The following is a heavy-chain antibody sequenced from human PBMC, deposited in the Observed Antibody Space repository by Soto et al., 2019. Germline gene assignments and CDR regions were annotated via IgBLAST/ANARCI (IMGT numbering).Heavy chain of an antibody. CDR2: IYYSGST. D-gene: IGHD6-19*01. CDR1: GGSISSGGYY. CDR3: ARTGWGQWSNYDY. Sequence: SETLSLTCTVSGGSISSGGYYWSWIRQHPGKGLEWIGYIYYSGSTYYNPSLKSRVTISVDTSKNQFSLKLSSVTAADTAVYYCARTGWGQWSNYDYWGQGTLVTVSS. J-gene: IGHJ4*02. V-gene: IGHV4-31*03.